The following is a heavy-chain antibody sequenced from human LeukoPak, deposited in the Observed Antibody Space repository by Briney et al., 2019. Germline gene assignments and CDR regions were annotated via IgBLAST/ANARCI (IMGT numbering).Heavy chain of an antibody. V-gene: IGHV4-30-4*01. D-gene: IGHD3-22*01. Sequence: PSQTLSLTCTVSGGSISSGDYYWSWVRQPPGKGLEWIGYIYYSGSTYYNPSLKSRVTISVDTSKNQFSLKLSSVTAADTAVYYCAREWYYDPPDAFDIWGQGAMVTVSS. CDR1: GGSISSGDYY. CDR3: AREWYYDPPDAFDI. J-gene: IGHJ3*02. CDR2: IYYSGST.